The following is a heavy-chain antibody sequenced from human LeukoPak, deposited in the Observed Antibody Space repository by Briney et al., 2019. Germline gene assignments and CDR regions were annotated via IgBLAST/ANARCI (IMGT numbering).Heavy chain of an antibody. J-gene: IGHJ4*02. CDR2: INPNSGGT. CDR1: GYTFTSYY. Sequence: GASVKVSCKASGYTFTSYYMHWVRQAPGQGLEWMGWINPNSGGTNYAQKFQGRVTMTRDTSISTAYMELSRLRSDDTAVYYCARGDLMITFGGPHPEFDYWGQGTLVTVSS. CDR3: ARGDLMITFGGPHPEFDY. V-gene: IGHV1-2*02. D-gene: IGHD3-16*01.